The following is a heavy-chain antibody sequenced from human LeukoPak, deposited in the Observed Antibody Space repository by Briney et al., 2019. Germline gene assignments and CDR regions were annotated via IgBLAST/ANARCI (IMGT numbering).Heavy chain of an antibody. D-gene: IGHD6-13*01. J-gene: IGHJ4*02. CDR2: IKQDGSEK. CDR3: ARTLGGRAAAGTDY. V-gene: IGHV3-7*03. Sequence: GGSLRLSCAASGFTFSSYWMSWVRQAPGKGLEWVANIKQDGSEKYYVDSVKGRFTISRDNAKNSLYLQMNSLRAEDTAVYYCARTLGGRAAAGTDYWGQGTLVTVSS. CDR1: GFTFSSYW.